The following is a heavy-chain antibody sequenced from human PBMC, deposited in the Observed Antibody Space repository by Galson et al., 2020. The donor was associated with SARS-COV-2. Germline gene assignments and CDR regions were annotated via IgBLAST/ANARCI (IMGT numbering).Heavy chain of an antibody. V-gene: IGHV4-34*01. CDR2: INIGGNT. D-gene: IGHD3-10*01. CDR3: ARGHRGVVPSPVLGLGPFYSYYYMDV. Sequence: SETLSLTCAVYGGSFSSYSWTWIRQPPGKGLEWIGEINIGGNTNYSPSLRSRVTISIDTSKTQFSLNLKSVTAADTALYYCARGHRGVVPSPVLGLGPFYSYYYMDVWDKGATVTVSS. CDR1: GGSFSSYS. J-gene: IGHJ6*03.